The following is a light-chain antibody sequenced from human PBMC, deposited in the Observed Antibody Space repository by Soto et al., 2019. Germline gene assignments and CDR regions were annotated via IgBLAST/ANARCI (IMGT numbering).Light chain of an antibody. Sequence: QSALTQPPSASGSPGQSVTISCTGTSSDVGGYNYVSWYQQHPGKAPKLMIYEVSKRPSGVPDRFFGSKSGNTASLTVSGLQAEDEADYYCSSYANSKGVFGTGTKLTVL. CDR1: SSDVGGYNY. CDR3: SSYANSKGV. CDR2: EVS. V-gene: IGLV2-8*01. J-gene: IGLJ1*01.